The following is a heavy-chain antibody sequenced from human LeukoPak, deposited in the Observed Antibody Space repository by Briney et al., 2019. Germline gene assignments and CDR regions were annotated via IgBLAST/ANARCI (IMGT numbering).Heavy chain of an antibody. CDR2: IYYSGST. Sequence: PSETLSLTCTVSGGSISSSSYYWGWIRQPPGKGLEWIGSIYYSGSTYYNPSLKSRVTISVDTSKNQFSLKLSSVTAADTAVYYCARDRKFALNWFDPWGQGTLVTVSS. J-gene: IGHJ5*02. D-gene: IGHD3-10*01. V-gene: IGHV4-39*07. CDR3: ARDRKFALNWFDP. CDR1: GGSISSSSYY.